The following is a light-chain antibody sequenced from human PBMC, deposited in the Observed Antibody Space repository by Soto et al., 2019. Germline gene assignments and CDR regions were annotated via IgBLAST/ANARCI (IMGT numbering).Light chain of an antibody. Sequence: AETSNHTCRAIQSVSSNLAWYQQKPGQAPRLLIYGASTRATGIPARFSGSGSGREFPLTISTLQSEDFAVYYCQQYNNWHQRITCGKGTLLEIK. CDR2: GAS. CDR3: QQYNNWHQRIT. J-gene: IGKJ5*01. V-gene: IGKV3-15*01. CDR1: QSVSSN.